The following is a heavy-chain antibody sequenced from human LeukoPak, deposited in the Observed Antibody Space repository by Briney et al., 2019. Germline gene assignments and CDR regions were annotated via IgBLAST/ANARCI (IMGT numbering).Heavy chain of an antibody. D-gene: IGHD6-13*01. CDR2: IYYSGST. J-gene: IGHJ1*01. CDR1: GGSISSYY. CDR3: ARHPEGGSSTPEYFQH. Sequence: SETLSLTCTVSGGSISSYYWSWIRQSPGPGLEWIGNIYYSGSTYYNPSLKSRVTISVDTSKNQFSLKLSSVTAADTAVYYCARHPEGGSSTPEYFQHWGQATLVTVSS. V-gene: IGHV4-59*08.